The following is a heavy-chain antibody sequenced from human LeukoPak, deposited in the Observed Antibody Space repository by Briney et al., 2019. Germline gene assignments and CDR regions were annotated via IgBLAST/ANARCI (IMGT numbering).Heavy chain of an antibody. CDR2: IYYSGST. V-gene: IGHV4-59*01. Sequence: SETLSLTCTVSGGSISSYYWSWIRQPPGKGLEWIGYIYYSGSTNYNPSLKSRVTISVDTSKNQFSLKLSSVTAADTAVYYCARVGSSGYLDYWGQGTPVTVSS. CDR1: GGSISSYY. CDR3: ARVGSSGYLDY. J-gene: IGHJ4*02. D-gene: IGHD7-27*01.